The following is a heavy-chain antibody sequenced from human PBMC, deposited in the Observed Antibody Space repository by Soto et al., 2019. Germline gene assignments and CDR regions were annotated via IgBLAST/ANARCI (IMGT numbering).Heavy chain of an antibody. J-gene: IGHJ4*02. V-gene: IGHV3-23*01. Sequence: EVQLLESGGGLVQPGGSLRLSCAASGFTFSSYAMSWVRQAPGKGLEWVSAISGSGGSTYYADSVKGRFTIPRDNSKNTLYLQMNSLRAEDTAVYYCAKLHDFWSGTNDYWGQGTLVTVSS. CDR1: GFTFSSYA. CDR2: ISGSGGST. CDR3: AKLHDFWSGTNDY. D-gene: IGHD3-3*01.